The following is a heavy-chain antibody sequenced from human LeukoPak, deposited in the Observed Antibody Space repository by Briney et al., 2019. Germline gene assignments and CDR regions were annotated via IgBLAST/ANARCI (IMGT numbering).Heavy chain of an antibody. D-gene: IGHD6-13*01. CDR2: ISAYNGNT. V-gene: IGHV1-18*01. J-gene: IGHJ4*02. Sequence: ASVKVSCKASGYTFTSYGISWVRQAPGQGLEWLGWISAYNGNTNYAQKLQGRVTMTTDTSTSTAYMELRSLRSDDTAVYYCARRGYSSSWNDFDYWGQGTLVTVSS. CDR3: ARRGYSSSWNDFDY. CDR1: GYTFTSYG.